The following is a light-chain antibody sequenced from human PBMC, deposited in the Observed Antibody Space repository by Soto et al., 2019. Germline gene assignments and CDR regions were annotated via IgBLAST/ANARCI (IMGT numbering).Light chain of an antibody. V-gene: IGLV1-47*01. CDR1: SSNIGSNY. J-gene: IGLJ1*01. Sequence: QSVLTQPPSASGTPGQRVTISSSGSSSNIGSNYVYWYQQLPGTAPKLLIYRNNQRPSGVPDRFSGSKSGTSASLAISGLRSEDEADYYCAAWDDSLSGSYVFGTGTKLTVL. CDR2: RNN. CDR3: AAWDDSLSGSYV.